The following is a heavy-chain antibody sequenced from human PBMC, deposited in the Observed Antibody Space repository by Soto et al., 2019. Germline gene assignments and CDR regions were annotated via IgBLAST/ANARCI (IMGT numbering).Heavy chain of an antibody. CDR1: GYTFTRSG. Sequence: QVQLVQSGAEVKKPGASVKVSCKASGYTFTRSGISWVRQAPGQGPEWMGWISCYNGDTNYAQTFQGRVTMTTDTSTSTAYMELRSLRSDDTAVYYCAREGVAPYYYYGMDVWGQGTPVTVSS. CDR3: AREGVAPYYYYGMDV. J-gene: IGHJ6*02. D-gene: IGHD5-12*01. V-gene: IGHV1-18*01. CDR2: ISCYNGDT.